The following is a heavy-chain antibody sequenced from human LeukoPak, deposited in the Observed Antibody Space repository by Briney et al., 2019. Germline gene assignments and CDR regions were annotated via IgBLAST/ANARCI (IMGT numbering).Heavy chain of an antibody. CDR3: ASGLYEVLFPYRGEYLHH. Sequence: PSETLSLTCTVPRGSIISYYRSWIRQPAGKGLEWIGRLYASGSTGYSPSLKSRVTISVDTSKNQFSLKLISVTAADTAVYYCASGLYEVLFPYRGEYLHHWGQGTLVIVTS. J-gene: IGHJ1*01. V-gene: IGHV4-4*07. CDR1: RGSIISYY. CDR2: LYASGST. D-gene: IGHD2-21*01.